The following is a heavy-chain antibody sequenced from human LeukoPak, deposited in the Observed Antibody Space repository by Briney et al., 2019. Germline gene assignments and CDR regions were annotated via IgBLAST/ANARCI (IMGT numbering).Heavy chain of an antibody. D-gene: IGHD3-22*01. V-gene: IGHV1-2*02. CDR3: ARELNYDSSGYYFDY. Sequence: GASVKVSCKASGYTFTVYFMHWVRQAPGQGLEWMGWINPNSGGTNYAQKFQGRVTMTRDTSFSTAYMELSRLRSDDTAVYYCARELNYDSSGYYFDYWGQGTLVTVSS. CDR1: GYTFTVYF. J-gene: IGHJ4*02. CDR2: INPNSGGT.